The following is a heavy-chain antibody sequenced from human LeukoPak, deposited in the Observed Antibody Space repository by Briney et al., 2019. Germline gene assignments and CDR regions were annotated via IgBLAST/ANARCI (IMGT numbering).Heavy chain of an antibody. J-gene: IGHJ4*02. CDR2: ISGSGGST. V-gene: IGHV3-23*01. CDR3: AILPGYSSGWYEVNY. Sequence: GGSLRLSCAASGFTFSSYAISWVRQAPGKGQEWVSCISGSGGSTYYADSVKGRFTISRDNSRNTLYLQMNSPRAEDTAVYYCAILPGYSSGWYEVNYWGQGTLVTVSS. CDR1: GFTFSSYA. D-gene: IGHD6-13*01.